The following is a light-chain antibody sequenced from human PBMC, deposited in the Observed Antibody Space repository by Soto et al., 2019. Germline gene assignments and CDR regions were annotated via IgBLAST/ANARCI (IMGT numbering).Light chain of an antibody. Sequence: DVQMTQSPSSLSASVGDSLTLICRASQTVTSYLNWYQQKPGKAPKLLIYAASTLQSGVPSRFSGSGSGTEFTLTIISLQPEDFATYYCQQSYRFPKTFGRGTKVEVK. CDR3: QQSYRFPKT. CDR2: AAS. V-gene: IGKV1-39*01. J-gene: IGKJ1*01. CDR1: QTVTSY.